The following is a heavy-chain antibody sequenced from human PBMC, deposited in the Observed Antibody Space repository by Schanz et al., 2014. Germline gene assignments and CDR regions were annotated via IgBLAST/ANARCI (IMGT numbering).Heavy chain of an antibody. Sequence: EVKLVESGGGLVQPGGSLRLSCAASGSTFSAYWMHWVRQVPGKGLVWIARINTDETTTKYADSVRGRFTISRDNSKNMVYLQMNSLRAEDTGVYYCAGAAYCRGAGCALYYALDVWGQGTTVTVSS. CDR2: INTDETTT. J-gene: IGHJ6*02. CDR3: AGAAYCRGAGCALYYALDV. D-gene: IGHD2-15*01. CDR1: GSTFSAYW. V-gene: IGHV3-74*01.